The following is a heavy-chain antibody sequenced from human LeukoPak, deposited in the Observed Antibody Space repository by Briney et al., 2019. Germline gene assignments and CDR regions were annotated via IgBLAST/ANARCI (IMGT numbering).Heavy chain of an antibody. CDR1: GGSISNYY. CDR3: ARLPSGYSGYGLYYYGMDV. J-gene: IGHJ6*02. CDR2: IYTSGST. V-gene: IGHV4-4*07. Sequence: PSETLSLTCTVSGGSISNYYWSWIRQPAGKGLEWIGRIYTSGSTNYNPSLKSRVTMSVDTSKNQFSLKLSSVTAADTAVYYCARLPSGYSGYGLYYYGMDVWGQGTTVTVSS. D-gene: IGHD5-12*01.